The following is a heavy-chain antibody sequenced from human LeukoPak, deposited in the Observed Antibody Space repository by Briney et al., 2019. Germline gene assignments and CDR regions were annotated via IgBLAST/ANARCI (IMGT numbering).Heavy chain of an antibody. CDR3: ARDGPALLWFGELLSRGYFDY. D-gene: IGHD3-10*01. CDR2: ISYDGSNK. V-gene: IGHV3-30*04. J-gene: IGHJ4*02. Sequence: PGGSLRLSCAASGFTFSSYAMHWVRQAPGKGLEWVAVISYDGSNKYYADSVKGRFTISSDNSKNTLYLQMNSLRAEDTAVYYCARDGPALLWFGELLSRGYFDYWGQGTLVTVSS. CDR1: GFTFSSYA.